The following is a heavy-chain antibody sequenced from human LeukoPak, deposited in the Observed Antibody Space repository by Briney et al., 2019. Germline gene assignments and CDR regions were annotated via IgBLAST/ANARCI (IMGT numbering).Heavy chain of an antibody. Sequence: SETLSLTCTVSGGSISSSLYYWSWIRQPAGKGLEWIGRIYTSGSTNYNPSLKSRVTISVDTSQNQFSLKLSSVTAADTAVYYCARGVTIFGVVIAYNWFDPWGQGTLVTVSS. V-gene: IGHV4-61*02. CDR1: GGSISSSLYY. CDR2: IYTSGST. CDR3: ARGVTIFGVVIAYNWFDP. D-gene: IGHD3-3*01. J-gene: IGHJ5*02.